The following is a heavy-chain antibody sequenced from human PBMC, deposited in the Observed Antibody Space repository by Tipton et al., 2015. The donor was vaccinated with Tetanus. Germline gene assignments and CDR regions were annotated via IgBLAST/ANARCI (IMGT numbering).Heavy chain of an antibody. Sequence: SLRLSCAASGFTFSSYGMHWVRQAPGKGLEWVAVIWYDGSNKYYADSVKGRFTISRDNSKNTLYLQMNSLRAEDTAVYYCARDTPSQDYGDYINWYFDLWGRGTLVTVSS. D-gene: IGHD4-17*01. V-gene: IGHV3-33*01. CDR3: ARDTPSQDYGDYINWYFDL. J-gene: IGHJ2*01. CDR1: GFTFSSYG. CDR2: IWYDGSNK.